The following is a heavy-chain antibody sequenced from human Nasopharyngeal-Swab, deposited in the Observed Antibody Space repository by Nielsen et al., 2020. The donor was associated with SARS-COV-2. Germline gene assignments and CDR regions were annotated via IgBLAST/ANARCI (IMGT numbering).Heavy chain of an antibody. CDR2: IRSKTYGAAT. V-gene: IGHV3-49*03. CDR3: ARPTMIRLRPYYFDY. Sequence: LRLSCTSSGFNFGDYDVSWFRQAPGKGLEWIGFIRSKTYGAATEYAASVYGRFTISRDDSKSIAYLQMNSLKTEDTAVYFCARPTMIRLRPYYFDYWGQGTQVTVSS. CDR1: GFNFGDYD. J-gene: IGHJ4*02. D-gene: IGHD3-10*01.